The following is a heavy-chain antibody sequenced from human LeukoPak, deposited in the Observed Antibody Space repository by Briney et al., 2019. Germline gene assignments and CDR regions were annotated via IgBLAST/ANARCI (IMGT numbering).Heavy chain of an antibody. J-gene: IGHJ4*02. Sequence: SETLSLTCAVYGGSFSGYYWSWIRQPPGKGLEWIGEINHSGSTNYNPSLKSRVTMSVDTSKNQFSLKLSSVTAADTAVYYCARVASYYYDSSGYDYFDYWGQGTLVTVSS. CDR3: ARVASYYYDSSGYDYFDY. D-gene: IGHD3-22*01. CDR1: GGSFSGYY. V-gene: IGHV4-34*01. CDR2: INHSGST.